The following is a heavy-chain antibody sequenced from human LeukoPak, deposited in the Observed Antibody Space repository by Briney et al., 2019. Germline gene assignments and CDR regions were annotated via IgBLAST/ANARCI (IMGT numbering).Heavy chain of an antibody. D-gene: IGHD2-21*01. CDR2: ISWNSGSI. J-gene: IGHJ6*03. Sequence: RLFCGAPGVPFDGFSIQWGRAGPGGGPGGGSGISWNSGSIGYADSVKGRFTITRDNAKNSLYLQMNSLRAEDMALYYCAKDKRDNYYYYYMDVWGKGTTVTVSS. CDR3: AKDKRDNYYYYYMDV. CDR1: GVPFDGFS. V-gene: IGHV3-9*03.